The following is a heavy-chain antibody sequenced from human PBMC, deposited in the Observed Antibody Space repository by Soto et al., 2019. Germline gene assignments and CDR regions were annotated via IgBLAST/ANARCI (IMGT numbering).Heavy chain of an antibody. V-gene: IGHV4-30-4*01. CDR2: IHHSGST. CDR1: GGSISSGDYY. J-gene: IGHJ5*02. CDR3: ARAQGRDFWFDP. Sequence: QVQLQESGPGLVKPSQTLSLTCTVSGGSISSGDYYWSWIRQPPGKGLEWIGYIHHSGSTYYNPSLKSRVTISPDTSKNQFSLKPSSVTAADTAVYYCARAQGRDFWFDPWGQGTLVTVSS.